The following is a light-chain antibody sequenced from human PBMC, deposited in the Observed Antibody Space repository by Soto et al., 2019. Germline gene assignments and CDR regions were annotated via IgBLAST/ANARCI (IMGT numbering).Light chain of an antibody. J-gene: IGLJ1*01. Sequence: QYVLTQPPSLSGAPGQRVTISCTGSSSDIGAGSEVHWYQQLPGTAPKLLIFGSTNRPSGVPDRFSGSKSATSASLPITGLQAVDEADYYCQSYDNSLSAYVFGTGTKLTVL. CDR3: QSYDNSLSAYV. V-gene: IGLV1-40*01. CDR1: SSDIGAGSE. CDR2: GST.